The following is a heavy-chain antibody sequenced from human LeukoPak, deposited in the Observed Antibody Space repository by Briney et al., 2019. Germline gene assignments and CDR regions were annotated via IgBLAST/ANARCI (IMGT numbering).Heavy chain of an antibody. CDR2: ISSSSSTI. V-gene: IGHV3-48*01. D-gene: IGHD3-22*01. CDR1: GFTFSSHS. J-gene: IGHJ4*02. Sequence: GGSLRLSCAASGFTFSSHSMNWVRQAPGEGLEWVSYISSSSSTIYYADSVKGRFTISRDNAKNSLYPQMNSLRAEDTAVYYCARGAYYYEDWGQGTLVTVSS. CDR3: ARGAYYYED.